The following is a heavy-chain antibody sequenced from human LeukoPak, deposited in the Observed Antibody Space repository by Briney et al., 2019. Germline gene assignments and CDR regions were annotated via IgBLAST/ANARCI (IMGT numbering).Heavy chain of an antibody. V-gene: IGHV3-33*01. D-gene: IGHD3-3*01. CDR1: GFTFSSYG. J-gene: IGHJ4*02. Sequence: GGSLRLSCAASGFTFSSYGMHWVRQAPGKGLEWVAVIWYDGSNKYYADSVKGRFTISRDNSKNTLYLQMNSLRAEDTAVYYCATDRGWRTSGYYLYYFEYWGQGTLVTYS. CDR2: IWYDGSNK. CDR3: ATDRGWRTSGYYLYYFEY.